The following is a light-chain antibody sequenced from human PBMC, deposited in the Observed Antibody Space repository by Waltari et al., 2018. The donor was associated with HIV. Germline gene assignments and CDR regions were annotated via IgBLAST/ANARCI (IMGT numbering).Light chain of an antibody. CDR2: EDN. CDR1: SGNISRDY. Sequence: NFMLTQPQSVSDSPGKTVTISCTRSSGNISRDYVPWYQHRPGSAPSLVIYEDNQRPSGVPGRFSGSIDTSSNSASLTISGLEPEDEAFYYCQSCYNTYRVFGGGTKLTVL. J-gene: IGLJ3*02. V-gene: IGLV6-57*03. CDR3: QSCYNTYRV.